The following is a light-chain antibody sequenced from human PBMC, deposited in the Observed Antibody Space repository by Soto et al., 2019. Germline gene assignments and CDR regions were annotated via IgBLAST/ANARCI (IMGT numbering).Light chain of an antibody. CDR3: QQYDTSPFT. Sequence: EIVLTQSPGTLSLSPGERATLSCRASQSISSSYLAWYQHKPGQAPRLLLFATSIRATGIPDGISGSGSGTDFAPSISSLEPEDFAVYYCQQYDTSPFTFGPGTKVDIK. CDR1: QSISSSY. CDR2: ATS. V-gene: IGKV3-20*01. J-gene: IGKJ3*01.